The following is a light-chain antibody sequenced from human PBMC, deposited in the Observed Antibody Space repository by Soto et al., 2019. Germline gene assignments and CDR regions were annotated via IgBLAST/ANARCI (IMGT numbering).Light chain of an antibody. CDR1: QGVGST. V-gene: IGKV3-15*01. Sequence: TLSVSPGERATLSCRASQGVGSTLAWYQQAPGQAPRLLIYDASTRATGIPARFSGDGSGTEFTLTISSLQSDDIAVYYCQHYKTWPLSFGGGTKVDIK. J-gene: IGKJ4*01. CDR3: QHYKTWPLS. CDR2: DAS.